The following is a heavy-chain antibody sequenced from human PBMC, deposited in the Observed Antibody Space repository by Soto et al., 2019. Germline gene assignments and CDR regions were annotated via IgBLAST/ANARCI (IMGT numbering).Heavy chain of an antibody. V-gene: IGHV3-21*01. CDR1: GFTFSSYS. J-gene: IGHJ6*02. CDR3: ARVGGSSSSYYYYYGMHV. Sequence: PGGSLRLSCAASGFTFSSYSMNWVRQAPGKGLEWVSSISSSSSYIYYADSVKGRFTISRDNAKNSLYLQMNSLRAEDTAVYYCARVGGSSSSYYYYYGMHVWGQGTTVTVSS. D-gene: IGHD6-6*01. CDR2: ISSSSSYI.